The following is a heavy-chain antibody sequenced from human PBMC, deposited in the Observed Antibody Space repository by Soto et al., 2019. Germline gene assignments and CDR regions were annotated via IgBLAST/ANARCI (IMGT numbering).Heavy chain of an antibody. CDR1: AASISTYY. D-gene: IGHD6-19*01. Sequence: QVQLQESGPGLLKPSETLSLTCTVSAASISTYYWSWIRQPPGKGLEWIGYIYYTGSANYNPSLESRVTISVDTSKNQFSLKLNSVTAADTAVYYCARDGSTSGWYTGDYWGQGTLVTVSS. V-gene: IGHV4-59*01. J-gene: IGHJ4*02. CDR3: ARDGSTSGWYTGDY. CDR2: IYYTGSA.